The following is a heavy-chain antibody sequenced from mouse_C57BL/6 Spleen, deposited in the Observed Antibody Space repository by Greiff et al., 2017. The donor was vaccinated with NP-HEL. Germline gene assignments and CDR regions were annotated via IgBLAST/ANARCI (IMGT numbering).Heavy chain of an antibody. J-gene: IGHJ4*01. CDR1: GYAFRSSW. CDR3: ADAYAMDY. Sequence: VQLQQSGPELVKPGASVKISCKASGYAFRSSWMNWVKQRPGKGLEWIGRIYPGDGDTNYNGKFKGKATLTADKSSSTAYMQLSSLTSEDSAVYFCADAYAMDYWGQGTSVTVSS. CDR2: IYPGDGDT. V-gene: IGHV1-82*01.